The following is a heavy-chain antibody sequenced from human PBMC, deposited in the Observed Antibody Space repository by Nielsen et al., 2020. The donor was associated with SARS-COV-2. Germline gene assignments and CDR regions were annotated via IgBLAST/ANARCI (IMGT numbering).Heavy chain of an antibody. CDR2: ISWNSGSI. CDR1: GFTFSSYA. J-gene: IGHJ4*02. CDR3: AKFGELLGY. D-gene: IGHD3-10*01. Sequence: SLKISCAASGFTFSSYAMHWVRQAPGKGLEWVSGISWNSGSIGYADSVKGRFTISRDNAKNSLYLQMNSLRAEDTALYYCAKFGELLGYWGQGTLVTVSS. V-gene: IGHV3-9*01.